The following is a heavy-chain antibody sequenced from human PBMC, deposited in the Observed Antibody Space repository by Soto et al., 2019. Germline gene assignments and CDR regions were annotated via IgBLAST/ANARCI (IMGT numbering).Heavy chain of an antibody. CDR3: AKATYRYDSSGYYPFDY. J-gene: IGHJ4*02. CDR2: ISDVGGAT. CDR1: GFSFRNYA. Sequence: GGSLRLSCEASGFSFRNYAMTRVRQAPGKGLEWVSSISDVGGATYSADSVKGRFTISRDNSKNTLYLQMNSLRAEDTAVYYCAKATYRYDSSGYYPFDYWGQGTLVTVSS. D-gene: IGHD3-22*01. V-gene: IGHV3-23*01.